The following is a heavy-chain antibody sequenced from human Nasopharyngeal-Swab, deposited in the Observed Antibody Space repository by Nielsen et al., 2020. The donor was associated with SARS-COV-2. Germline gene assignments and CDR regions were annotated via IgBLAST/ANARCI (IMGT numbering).Heavy chain of an antibody. Sequence: SETLSLTCTVPGGSISSGSYYWSWIRQPAGKGLEWIGRIYTSGSTNYNPSLKSRVTISVDTSKNQFSLKLSSVTAADTAVYYCARSRRTSYSSSYYFDYWGQGTLVTVSS. V-gene: IGHV4-61*02. D-gene: IGHD6-6*01. J-gene: IGHJ4*02. CDR3: ARSRRTSYSSSYYFDY. CDR1: GGSISSGSYY. CDR2: IYTSGST.